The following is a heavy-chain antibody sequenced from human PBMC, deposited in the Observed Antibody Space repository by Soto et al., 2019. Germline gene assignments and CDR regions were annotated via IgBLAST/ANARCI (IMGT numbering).Heavy chain of an antibody. J-gene: IGHJ3*02. V-gene: IGHV5-10-1*01. CDR1: GYSFSSYW. CDR3: ARQAIFVVIIIAFDI. D-gene: IGHD3-3*01. Sequence: GESLKISCKGSGYSFSSYWITWVRQMPGKGLEWMGRIDPSDSYTNYSPSFQGHVTISADKSISTAYLQWSSLKASDTAMYYCARQAIFVVIIIAFDIWGQGTMVTVSS. CDR2: IDPSDSYT.